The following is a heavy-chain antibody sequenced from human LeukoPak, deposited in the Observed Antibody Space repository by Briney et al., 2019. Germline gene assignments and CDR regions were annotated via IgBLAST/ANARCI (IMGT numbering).Heavy chain of an antibody. V-gene: IGHV3-7*02. CDR3: AKADEMNMDY. CDR2: IKPDGSEK. Sequence: GGSLRLSCAASGFTFSSYWMDWVRQAPGKGLEWVANIKPDGSEKYYVDSVKGRFTISRDNAKNSLYLQMNSLRAEDTAVYYCAKADEMNMDYWGQGTLVTVSS. CDR1: GFTFSSYW. J-gene: IGHJ4*02. D-gene: IGHD2/OR15-2a*01.